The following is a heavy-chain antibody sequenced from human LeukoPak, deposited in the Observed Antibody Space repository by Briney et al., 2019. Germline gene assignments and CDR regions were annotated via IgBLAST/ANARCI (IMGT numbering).Heavy chain of an antibody. CDR2: IYHSGST. Sequence: SGTLSLTCAVSGGSISSSNWWSWVRQPPGKGLEWIGEIYHSGSTNYNPSLKSRVTISVDKSKNQFSLKLSSVTAADTAVYKCARSDQHGSGGDLTTPFDAFDVWGHGTMVTVSS. J-gene: IGHJ3*01. V-gene: IGHV4-4*02. D-gene: IGHD3-10*01. CDR3: ARSDQHGSGGDLTTPFDAFDV. CDR1: GGSISSSNW.